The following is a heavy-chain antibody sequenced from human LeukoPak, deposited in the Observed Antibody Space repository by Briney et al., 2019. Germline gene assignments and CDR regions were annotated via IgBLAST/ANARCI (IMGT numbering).Heavy chain of an antibody. Sequence: SETRSLTCTVPGGSISSSSYFWGWVRQPPGKGPGWIGSIFYSGSTYYNPSLNSRVTISIDTSKNQFSLRLSSVTAADTAVYYCARQMNTVTADYWGQGTLVTVSS. CDR1: GGSISSSSYF. V-gene: IGHV4-39*01. D-gene: IGHD4-17*01. CDR2: IFYSGST. CDR3: ARQMNTVTADY. J-gene: IGHJ4*02.